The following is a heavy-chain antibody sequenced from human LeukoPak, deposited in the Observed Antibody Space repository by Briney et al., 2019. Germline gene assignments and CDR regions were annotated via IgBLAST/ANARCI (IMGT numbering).Heavy chain of an antibody. CDR2: IYYSGST. D-gene: IGHD2-21*01. Sequence: SETLSLTCTVSGDSISSGDYYWSWVRQPPGKGLEWIGYIYYSGSTYYNPSLKSRVTISVDTSKNQCSLKLSSVTAADTAVYYCARGLYFDYWGQGTLVTVSS. V-gene: IGHV4-30-4*01. J-gene: IGHJ4*02. CDR1: GDSISSGDYY. CDR3: ARGLYFDY.